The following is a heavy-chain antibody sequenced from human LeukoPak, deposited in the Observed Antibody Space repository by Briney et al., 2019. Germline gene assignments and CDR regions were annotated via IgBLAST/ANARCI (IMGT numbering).Heavy chain of an antibody. CDR2: IYSGGST. D-gene: IGHD1-7*01. CDR1: GFTVSSNY. Sequence: GGSLRLSCAASGFTVSSNYMSWVRQAPGKGLEWVSVIYSGGSTYYADSVKGRFTISRDNSKNTLYLQMNSLRAEDTAVYYCARVGELRSKRYFDYWGQGTLVTVSS. CDR3: ARVGELRSKRYFDY. J-gene: IGHJ4*02. V-gene: IGHV3-66*02.